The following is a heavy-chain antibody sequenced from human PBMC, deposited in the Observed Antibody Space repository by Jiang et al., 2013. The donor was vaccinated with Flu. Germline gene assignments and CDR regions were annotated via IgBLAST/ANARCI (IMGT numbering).Heavy chain of an antibody. CDR3: VRQNDALSGDWPDWHFGL. V-gene: IGHV4-39*01. D-gene: IGHD2-21*02. J-gene: IGHJ2*01. CDR2: IYYNGDT. Sequence: QLVESGPGLVKPSETLSFTCTISGGSTDTTEFWWGCIRQSPGRGLEWLGSIYYNGDTYYNPSLKSRVSLSIHTSKLHFSLKLNSVTAADTAVYYCVRQNDALSGDWPDWHFGLWGRGSLVTVSS. CDR1: GGSTDTTEFW.